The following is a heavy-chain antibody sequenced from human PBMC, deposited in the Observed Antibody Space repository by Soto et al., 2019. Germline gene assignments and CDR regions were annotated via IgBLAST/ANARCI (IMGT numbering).Heavy chain of an antibody. CDR2: INHSGST. CDR1: GGSFSGYY. CDR3: ARRIAAAGSGYYGMDV. J-gene: IGHJ6*02. D-gene: IGHD6-13*01. Sequence: PSETMSLTCAVYGGSFSGYYWSWIRQPPGKGLEWIGEINHSGSTNYNPSLKSRVTISVDTSKNQFSLKLSSVTAADTAVYYCARRIAAAGSGYYGMDVWGQGTTVTVSS. V-gene: IGHV4-34*01.